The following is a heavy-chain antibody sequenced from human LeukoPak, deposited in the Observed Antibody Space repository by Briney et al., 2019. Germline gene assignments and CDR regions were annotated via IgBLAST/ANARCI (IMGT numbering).Heavy chain of an antibody. CDR1: GFTFSTYG. V-gene: IGHV3-21*01. D-gene: IGHD3-22*01. CDR2: ITGSGGNT. Sequence: GGSLRLSCAASGFTFSTYGMHWVRQAPGKGPEWVSSITGSGGNTYYADSVKGRFTISRDNAKNSLYLQMNSLRAEDTAVYYCATVQDEYYYDSSGYYSTDYWGQGTLVTVSS. CDR3: ATVQDEYYYDSSGYYSTDY. J-gene: IGHJ4*02.